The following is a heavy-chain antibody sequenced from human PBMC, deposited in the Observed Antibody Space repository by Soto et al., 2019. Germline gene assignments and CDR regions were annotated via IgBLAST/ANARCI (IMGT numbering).Heavy chain of an antibody. CDR1: GGSISSYY. CDR3: ARHETLNGDYDY. Sequence: SETLSLTCTVSGGSISSYYWSWIRQPPGKGLEWIGYIYYSVSTNYNPSLKSRVTISVDTSKNQFSLKLSPVTAADTAVYYCARHETLNGDYDYWGQGTLVTVSS. V-gene: IGHV4-59*08. J-gene: IGHJ4*02. D-gene: IGHD4-17*01. CDR2: IYYSVST.